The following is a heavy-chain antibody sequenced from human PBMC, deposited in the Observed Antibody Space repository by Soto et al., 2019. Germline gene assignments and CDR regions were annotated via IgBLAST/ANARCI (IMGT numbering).Heavy chain of an antibody. D-gene: IGHD3-3*01. Sequence: EVQLLESGGGLVQPGGSLRLSCAASGCTYSSYAMSWVRQAPGKGLEWVSAISGSGGSTYYADSVKGRFTISRDNSKNTLYLQMNSLRAEDTAVYYCAKSVLRFLEWSGPFDYWGQGTLVAVSS. V-gene: IGHV3-23*01. CDR3: AKSVLRFLEWSGPFDY. CDR2: ISGSGGST. J-gene: IGHJ4*02. CDR1: GCTYSSYA.